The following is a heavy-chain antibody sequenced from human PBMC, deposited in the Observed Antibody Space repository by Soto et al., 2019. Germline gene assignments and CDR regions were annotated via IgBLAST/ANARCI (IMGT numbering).Heavy chain of an antibody. Sequence: SETLSLTCTVSGGSISSNDYYWGRLPPPPGQGLEWIGTIYYGESTFYNPSLKSRVTISVDTSKNQFSLKLSSVTAADTAVYSCATQFSVYGDYGRYFDFWGQGTLVTVSS. V-gene: IGHV4-39*01. CDR2: IYYGEST. J-gene: IGHJ4*02. D-gene: IGHD4-17*01. CDR1: GGSISSNDYY. CDR3: ATQFSVYGDYGRYFDF.